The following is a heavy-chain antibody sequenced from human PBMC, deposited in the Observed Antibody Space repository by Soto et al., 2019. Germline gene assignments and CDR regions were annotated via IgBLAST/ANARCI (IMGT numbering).Heavy chain of an antibody. D-gene: IGHD5-18*01. J-gene: IGHJ4*02. CDR2: IYTSGTT. CDR3: ARVGGTGGYTYGLDY. CDR1: GRSMSGYY. V-gene: IGHV4-4*07. Sequence: QVQLQESGPGVVKASETLSLTCTVSGRSMSGYYWSWIRQPAGERLEWIGRIYTSGTTDFNPSLKGRVTMSVDTSKNQFSLKLTSVTAADTALYYCARVGGTGGYTYGLDYWGQGTLVTVSS.